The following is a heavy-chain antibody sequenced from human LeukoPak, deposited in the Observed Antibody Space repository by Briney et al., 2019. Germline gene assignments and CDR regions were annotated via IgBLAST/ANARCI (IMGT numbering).Heavy chain of an antibody. CDR3: TRPVWWLRESLEGYYFDS. CDR2: IRGQACGGTT. CDR1: GFTFGDYA. D-gene: IGHD5-12*01. J-gene: IGHJ4*02. Sequence: GGSLRLSCTASGFTFGDYAMSWVRQAPGRGLEWVGFIRGQACGGTTEYAASVKGRFTISRDDSNSIAYLHMNSLKTEDTAVYYCTRPVWWLRESLEGYYFDSWGQGTLVTVSS. V-gene: IGHV3-49*04.